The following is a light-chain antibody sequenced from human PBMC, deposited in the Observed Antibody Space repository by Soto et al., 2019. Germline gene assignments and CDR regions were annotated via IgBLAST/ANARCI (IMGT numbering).Light chain of an antibody. V-gene: IGKV3-20*01. CDR3: QQYGSSPYT. CDR2: AAS. Sequence: EIVLTQSPGTLSLSPGERAALSCRASQSVSSNYLAWYQQKLGQAPRLLIYAASSRATGIPDRFSGSASGTDFTLTISRLEPEDFAVYYCQQYGSSPYTFGQGTKLEIK. CDR1: QSVSSNY. J-gene: IGKJ2*01.